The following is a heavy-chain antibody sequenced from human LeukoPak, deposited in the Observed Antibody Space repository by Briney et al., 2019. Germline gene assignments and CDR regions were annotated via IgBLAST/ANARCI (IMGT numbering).Heavy chain of an antibody. V-gene: IGHV1-2*02. D-gene: IGHD3-22*01. CDR1: GYTFTGYY. CDR3: ARDTYYDSSGHPHNWFDP. Sequence: ASVKVSCKASGYTFTGYYMHWVRQAPGQGLEWMGWINPNSGGTNYAQKFQGRVTMTRDTSISTAYMELSRLRSDDTAVYYCARDTYYDSSGHPHNWFDPWGQGTLVTVSS. J-gene: IGHJ5*02. CDR2: INPNSGGT.